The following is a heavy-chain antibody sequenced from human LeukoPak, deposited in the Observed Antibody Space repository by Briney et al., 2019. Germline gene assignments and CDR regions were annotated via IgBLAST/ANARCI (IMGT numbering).Heavy chain of an antibody. J-gene: IGHJ4*02. V-gene: IGHV3-33*01. Sequence: GRSLRLSCAASGFTFSSYGMHWVRQAPGKGLEWVAVIWYDGSNKYYADSVKGRFTISRDNSKNTLYLQMNSLRAEDTAVYYCARAARALSDYWGQRTLVTVSS. CDR3: ARAARALSDY. CDR2: IWYDGSNK. D-gene: IGHD6-6*01. CDR1: GFTFSSYG.